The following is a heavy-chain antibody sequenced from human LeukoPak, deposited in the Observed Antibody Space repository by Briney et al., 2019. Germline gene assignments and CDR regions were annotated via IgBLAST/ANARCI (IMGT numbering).Heavy chain of an antibody. CDR3: ARSIGGYLAHYYGKDV. Sequence: PGRSLRLSCAASGFTFSSYGMHWVRQAPGKGLEWVAVIWYDGSNKYYADSVKGRFTISRDNSKNTLYLQMNSLRAEDTAVYYCARSIGGYLAHYYGKDVWGKGTTVTVSS. CDR2: IWYDGSNK. CDR1: GFTFSSYG. V-gene: IGHV3-33*01. J-gene: IGHJ6*04. D-gene: IGHD5-12*01.